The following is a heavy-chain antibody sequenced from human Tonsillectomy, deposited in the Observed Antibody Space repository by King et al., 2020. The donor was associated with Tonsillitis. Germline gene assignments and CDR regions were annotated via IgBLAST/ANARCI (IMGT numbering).Heavy chain of an antibody. Sequence: VQLVESGGGLVQPGWSLRLSCAASGVTFSTYAMSWVRQAPGKGLEWVSAISDTTGSTYYADDVKGRFTISRDNSKNMLYLQMTSLRADDTAVYYCAKVDSSDYYYGYFDYWGQGTLVTVSS. D-gene: IGHD3-22*01. CDR1: GVTFSTYA. CDR2: ISDTTGST. V-gene: IGHV3-23*04. J-gene: IGHJ4*02. CDR3: AKVDSSDYYYGYFDY.